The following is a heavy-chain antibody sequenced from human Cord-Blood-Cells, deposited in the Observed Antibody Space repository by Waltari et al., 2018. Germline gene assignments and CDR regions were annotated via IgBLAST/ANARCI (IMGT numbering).Heavy chain of an antibody. CDR1: GGSIRSSSYY. CDR3: ARRGNWNYDY. D-gene: IGHD1-7*01. V-gene: IGHV4-39*01. Sequence: QLQLQEPGPGLVKPSETLSLTCTVSGGSIRSSSYYWGWIRQPPGTGLEWIGSIYYSGRTYHTPSLKSRVTISVDTSKNQFSLKLSSVTAADTAVYYCARRGNWNYDYWRQGTLVTVSS. CDR2: IYYSGRT. J-gene: IGHJ4*02.